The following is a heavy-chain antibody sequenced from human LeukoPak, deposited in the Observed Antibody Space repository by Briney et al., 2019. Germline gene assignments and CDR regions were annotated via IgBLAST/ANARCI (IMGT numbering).Heavy chain of an antibody. CDR1: GFTFSSYW. V-gene: IGHV3-7*01. CDR3: ARGLYNEQWLVAPFDY. Sequence: GGSLRLSCAASGFTFSSYWMSWVRQAPGKGLEWVANIKQDGSEKYYVDSVKGRFTISRDNAKNSLYLQMNSLRAEDTAVYYCARGLYNEQWLVAPFDYWGQGTLVTVSS. J-gene: IGHJ4*02. D-gene: IGHD6-19*01. CDR2: IKQDGSEK.